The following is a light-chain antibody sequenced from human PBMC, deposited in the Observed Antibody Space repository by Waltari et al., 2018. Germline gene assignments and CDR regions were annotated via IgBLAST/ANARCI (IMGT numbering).Light chain of an antibody. CDR1: QSVSNSY. V-gene: IGKV3-20*01. Sequence: EIVLTQSPGTLSLSPGERVNLYCRASQSVSNSYFAWYQQKPGQAPRLLIYGISIRATGIPDRFSGSGSGTDFTLTISRLVPEDFAVYYCLQYATLPHTFGQGTKVEIK. J-gene: IGKJ1*01. CDR2: GIS. CDR3: LQYATLPHT.